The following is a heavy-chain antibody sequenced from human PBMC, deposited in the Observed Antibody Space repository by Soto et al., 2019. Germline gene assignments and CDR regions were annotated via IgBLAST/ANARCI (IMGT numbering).Heavy chain of an antibody. J-gene: IGHJ3*02. CDR1: GGTFSSYT. D-gene: IGHD2-15*01. V-gene: IGHV1-69*02. CDR2: IIPILGIA. CDR3: ACGLRLLLTNDAFDI. Sequence: QVQLVQSGAEVKKPGSSVKVSCKASGGTFSSYTISWVRQAPGQGLEWMGRIIPILGIANYAQKFQGRVTITADKSTSTAYMELSSLRSEDTAVYYCACGLRLLLTNDAFDIWGQGTMVTVSS.